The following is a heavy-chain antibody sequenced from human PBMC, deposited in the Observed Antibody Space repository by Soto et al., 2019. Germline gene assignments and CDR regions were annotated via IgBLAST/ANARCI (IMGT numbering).Heavy chain of an antibody. CDR3: ASAPDFAASGTMYIDK. CDR1: GDSITGKPS. D-gene: IGHD3-10*01. Sequence: QVQLQESGPRLVKPSGSLSLTCAVSGDSITGKPSWNWVRQAPTEGLEWIGEIFHTGFTNYNPSLQRRVTISLDTSKNQFSLIVNSVTAADTAVYFCASAPDFAASGTMYIDKWGQGILVTVSS. J-gene: IGHJ4*02. V-gene: IGHV4-4*02. CDR2: IFHTGFT.